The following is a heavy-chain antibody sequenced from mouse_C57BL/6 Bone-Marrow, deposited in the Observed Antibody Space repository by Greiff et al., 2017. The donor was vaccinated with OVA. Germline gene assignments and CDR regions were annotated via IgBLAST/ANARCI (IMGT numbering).Heavy chain of an antibody. CDR2: IYPGSGNT. V-gene: IGHV1-76*01. J-gene: IGHJ1*03. CDR1: GYTFTDYY. Sequence: QVQLKQSGAELVRPGASVKLSCKASGYTFTDYYINWVKQRPGQGLEWIARIYPGSGNTYYNEKFKGKATLTAEKSSSTAYMQLSSLTSEDSAVYFCARRSRLRGDWYFDVWGTGTTVTVSS. CDR3: ARRSRLRGDWYFDV. D-gene: IGHD1-1*01.